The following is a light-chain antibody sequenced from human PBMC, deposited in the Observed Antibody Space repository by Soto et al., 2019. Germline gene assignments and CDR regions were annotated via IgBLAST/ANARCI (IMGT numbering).Light chain of an antibody. Sequence: QSVLTQPPSVSGAPGQRVTISCTGSSSNIGAGYDVHWYQQLPGTAPKLLIYGNSNRPSGVPDRFSGSKSGTSASLAITGLQAEDEAYYYCQSYDSSLSAFYVFGTGTKVTVL. CDR1: SSNIGAGYD. V-gene: IGLV1-40*01. CDR3: QSYDSSLSAFYV. J-gene: IGLJ1*01. CDR2: GNS.